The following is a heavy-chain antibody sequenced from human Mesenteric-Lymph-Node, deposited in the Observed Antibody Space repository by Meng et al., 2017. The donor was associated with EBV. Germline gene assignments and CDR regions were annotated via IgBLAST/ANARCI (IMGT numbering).Heavy chain of an antibody. J-gene: IGHJ4*02. D-gene: IGHD5-12*01. CDR3: ARGRGFPVRYFDL. V-gene: IGHV4-34*01. CDR2: VYHTGGT. CDR1: GGSFSGYY. Sequence: QVQLHRWGVGLLKSSETLSLTCAGYGGSFSGYYWTWIRQAPGKGLEWMGEVYHTGGTNYSPSLQSRVTMSVDVSKNQFALKLSSLTAADTSVYYCARGRGFPVRYFDLWGQGTLVTVSS.